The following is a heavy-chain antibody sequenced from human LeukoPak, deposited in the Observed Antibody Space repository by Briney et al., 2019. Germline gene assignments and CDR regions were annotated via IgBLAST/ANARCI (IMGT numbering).Heavy chain of an antibody. D-gene: IGHD1-26*01. CDR2: IRYDGSNK. V-gene: IGHV3-30*02. CDR1: GFTFSSYG. Sequence: GGSLRLSCAASGFTFSSYGMHWVRQAPGKGLEWVAFIRYDGSNKYYADSVKGRFTISRDNSKNTLYLQMNSLRAEDTAVYYCASGLGSGSYSFQLRHWGQGTLVTVSS. CDR3: ASGLGSGSYSFQLRH. J-gene: IGHJ1*01.